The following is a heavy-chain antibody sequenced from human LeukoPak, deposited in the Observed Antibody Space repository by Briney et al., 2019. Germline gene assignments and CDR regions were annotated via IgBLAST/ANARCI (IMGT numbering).Heavy chain of an antibody. CDR1: GFTFSSYS. CDR2: ISSSSSTI. Sequence: GGSLSLSCAGSGFTFSSYSMNWVRQAPGKGLEWVSYISSSSSTIYYADSVKGRFTISRDNAKNSLYLQMNSLRAEDTAVYYCARGVGASWYWGQGTLVTVSS. J-gene: IGHJ4*02. CDR3: ARGVGASWY. V-gene: IGHV3-48*01. D-gene: IGHD1-26*01.